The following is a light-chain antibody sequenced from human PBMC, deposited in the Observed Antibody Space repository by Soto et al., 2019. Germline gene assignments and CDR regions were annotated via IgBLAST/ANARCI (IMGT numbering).Light chain of an antibody. V-gene: IGKV3-20*01. CDR2: GAS. Sequence: EIVLTQSAATLSLAVGERATLSCSASQSISSTSLAWYQQKKGQAPRLLIYGASTRATGIPDRFSGSESGTDFTLTISRLEAEDFVVYYCQQYGNSPFTFGQGTRLEIK. CDR1: QSISSTS. J-gene: IGKJ5*01. CDR3: QQYGNSPFT.